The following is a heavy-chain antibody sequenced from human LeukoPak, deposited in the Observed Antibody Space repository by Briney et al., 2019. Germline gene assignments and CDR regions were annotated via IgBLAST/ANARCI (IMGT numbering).Heavy chain of an antibody. J-gene: IGHJ6*02. D-gene: IGHD3-22*01. CDR2: ISAYNGNT. V-gene: IGHV1-18*01. Sequence: ASVKVSCKASGYTFTSYGISWVRQAPGQGLEWMGWISAYNGNTNYAQKLQGRVTMTTDTSTSTAYMELRSLRSDDTAVYYCARDPWYYYDSSGYYYYYGMDVWGQGTTVTASS. CDR1: GYTFTSYG. CDR3: ARDPWYYYDSSGYYYYYGMDV.